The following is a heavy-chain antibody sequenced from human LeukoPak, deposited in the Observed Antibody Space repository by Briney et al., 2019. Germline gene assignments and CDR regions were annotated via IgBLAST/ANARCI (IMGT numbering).Heavy chain of an antibody. CDR2: TYFRSKRYY. CDR3: ARDPVGGSTIFDS. D-gene: IGHD1-26*01. Sequence: SQTLSLTCAISGDSVSSDSAAWNWIRQSPSRGLEWLARTYFRSKRYYDYALAVKGRITINPDTSKNQFSLQLNSVTPEDTAVYFCARDPVGGSTIFDSWGQGTLVTVSS. V-gene: IGHV6-1*01. J-gene: IGHJ4*02. CDR1: GDSVSSDSAA.